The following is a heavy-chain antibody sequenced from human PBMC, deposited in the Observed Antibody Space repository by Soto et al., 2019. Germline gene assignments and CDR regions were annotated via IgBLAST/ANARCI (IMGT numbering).Heavy chain of an antibody. CDR2: IYRTGST. J-gene: IGHJ4*02. V-gene: IGHV4-4*02. CDR1: GGSFTSSNW. D-gene: IGHD1-7*01. Sequence: LSLTCAVSGGSFTSSNWWTWVRQPPGQGLEWIGEIYRTGSTNYNPSLKSRVTISLDKSENQFSLKVTSLTAANTAVYYCASRDPGTSVDYWGQGTLVTVSS. CDR3: ASRDPGTSVDY.